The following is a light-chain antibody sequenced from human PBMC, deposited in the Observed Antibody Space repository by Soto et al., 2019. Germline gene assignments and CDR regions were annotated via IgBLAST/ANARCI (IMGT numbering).Light chain of an antibody. J-gene: IGKJ1*01. CDR1: QGIRND. CDR2: AAS. V-gene: IGKV1-6*01. CDR3: LQDYNYPWT. Sequence: AIQLTQSPPSLSASVGDRVIITCRASQGIRNDVSWYQQKPGKAPKFLIFAASNLQGGVPSRFSGSGSGTDFTLTITNLQPEYFATYYCLQDYNYPWTFGQGTKVDSK.